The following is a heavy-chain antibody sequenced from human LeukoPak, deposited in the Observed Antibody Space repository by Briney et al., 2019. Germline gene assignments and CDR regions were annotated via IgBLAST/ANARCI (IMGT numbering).Heavy chain of an antibody. CDR3: ARGLGSSGGAYVGDY. J-gene: IGHJ4*01. D-gene: IGHD3-22*01. Sequence: PGGSLRLPCAASGFTFSNHWMHWVRHVPGKGLVWVARIDGSGSSISHADFVKGRFSISRGNAKSTLYLQMNSLRAEDTAVYYCARGLGSSGGAYVGDYWGHGTLVTVSS. V-gene: IGHV3-74*01. CDR2: IDGSGSSI. CDR1: GFTFSNHW.